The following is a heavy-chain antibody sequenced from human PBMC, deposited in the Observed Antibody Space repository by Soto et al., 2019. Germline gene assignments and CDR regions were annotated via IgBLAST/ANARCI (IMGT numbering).Heavy chain of an antibody. CDR2: ISYDGSNK. CDR3: AKGSNDYGDYGYMDV. D-gene: IGHD4-17*01. CDR1: GFTFSSYG. J-gene: IGHJ6*03. Sequence: QVQLVESGGGVVQPGRSLRLSCAASGFTFSSYGMHWVRQAPGKGLEWVAVISYDGSNKYYADSVKGRFTISRDNSKNTLYLQMNSLRAEDTAVYYCAKGSNDYGDYGYMDVWGKGTTVTVSS. V-gene: IGHV3-30*18.